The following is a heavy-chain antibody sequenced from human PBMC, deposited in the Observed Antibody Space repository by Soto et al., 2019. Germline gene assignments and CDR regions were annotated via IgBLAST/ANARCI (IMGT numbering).Heavy chain of an antibody. CDR3: ARVKRRSGSYYYYYYGMDV. D-gene: IGHD1-26*01. CDR2: IYYSGST. V-gene: IGHV4-59*01. J-gene: IGHJ6*02. Sequence: SETLSLTCTVSGGSISSYYWSWIRQPPGKGLEWIGYIYYSGSTNYNPSLKSRVTISVDTSKNQFSLKLSSVTAADTAVYYCARVKRRSGSYYYYYYGMDVWGQGTTVTVSS. CDR1: GGSISSYY.